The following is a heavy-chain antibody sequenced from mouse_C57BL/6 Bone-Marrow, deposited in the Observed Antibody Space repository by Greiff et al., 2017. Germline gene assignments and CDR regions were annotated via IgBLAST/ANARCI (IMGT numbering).Heavy chain of an antibody. D-gene: IGHD4-1*01. CDR1: GFTFSSYA. Sequence: EVHLVESGGGLVKPGGSLKLSCAASGFTFSSYAMSWVRQTPEKRLEWVATISDGGSYTYYPDNVKGRFTISRDNAKNNLYLQMSHLKSEDTAMYYCARGPLGRDCFDYWGQGTTLTVSS. V-gene: IGHV5-4*01. CDR3: ARGPLGRDCFDY. J-gene: IGHJ2*01. CDR2: ISDGGSYT.